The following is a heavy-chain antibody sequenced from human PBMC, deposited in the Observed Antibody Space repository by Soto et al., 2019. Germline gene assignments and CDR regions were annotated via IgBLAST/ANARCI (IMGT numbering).Heavy chain of an antibody. Sequence: SETLSLTCTVSGGSISSSSYYWGWIRQPPGKGLEWIGSIYYSGSTYYNPSLKSRVTISVDTSKNQFSLKLSSVTAADTAVYYCASLVVVAATLGFDYWGQGTLVTVSS. CDR3: ASLVVVAATLGFDY. J-gene: IGHJ4*02. CDR2: IYYSGST. D-gene: IGHD2-15*01. V-gene: IGHV4-39*01. CDR1: GGSISSSSYY.